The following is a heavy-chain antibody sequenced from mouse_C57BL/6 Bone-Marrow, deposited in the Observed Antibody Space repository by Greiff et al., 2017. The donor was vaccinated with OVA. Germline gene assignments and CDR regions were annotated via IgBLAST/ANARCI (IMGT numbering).Heavy chain of an antibody. CDR2: IYPRSGNT. J-gene: IGHJ1*03. CDR1: GYTFTSYG. Sequence: VKLLESGAELARPGASVKLSCKASGYTFTSYGISWVKQRTGQGLEWIGEIYPRSGNTYYNEKFKGKATLTADKSSSTAYMELRSLTSEDSAVYFCAREGGYYGYWYFDVWGTGTTVTVSS. V-gene: IGHV1-81*01. D-gene: IGHD2-3*01. CDR3: AREGGYYGYWYFDV.